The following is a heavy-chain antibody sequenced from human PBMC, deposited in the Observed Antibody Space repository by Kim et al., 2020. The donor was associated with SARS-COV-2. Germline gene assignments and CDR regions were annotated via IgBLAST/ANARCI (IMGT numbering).Heavy chain of an antibody. D-gene: IGHD5-18*01. CDR1: GGSFSGYY. CDR2: INHSGST. CDR3: ARGRGGYSYGSRGVYFDY. J-gene: IGHJ4*02. Sequence: SETLSLTCAVYGGSFSGYYWSWIRQPPGKGLEWIGEINHSGSTNYNPSLKSRVTISVDTSKNQFSLKLSSVTAADTAVYYCARGRGGYSYGSRGVYFDYWGQGTLVTVSS. V-gene: IGHV4-34*01.